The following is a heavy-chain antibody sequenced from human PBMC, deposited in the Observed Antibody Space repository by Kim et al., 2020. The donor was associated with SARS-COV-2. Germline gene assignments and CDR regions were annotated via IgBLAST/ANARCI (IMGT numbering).Heavy chain of an antibody. D-gene: IGHD3-22*01. J-gene: IGHJ4*02. V-gene: IGHV1-3*01. CDR1: GYTFTNYA. CDR3: ARELFHSGFDY. Sequence: ASVKVSCRASGYTFTNYAIRWVRQAPGQGLEWMGWINAGNGNIKYSQKFQGRATLTWDTSASTAYMELSALTSEDTAVYYCARELFHSGFDYWGQGTLVTVSS. CDR2: INAGNGNI.